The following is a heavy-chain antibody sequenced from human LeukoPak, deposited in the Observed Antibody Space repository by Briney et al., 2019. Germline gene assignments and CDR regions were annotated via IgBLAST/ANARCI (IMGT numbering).Heavy chain of an antibody. CDR2: INHSGST. J-gene: IGHJ5*02. CDR3: ARGRREGSGWLGWFDP. Sequence: SETLSLTCAVFGGSFSGYYWSWIRQPPGKGLEWIGEINHSGSTNYNPSLKSRVTISVDTSKNQFSLKLTSVTAADTAAYYCARGRREGSGWLGWFDPWGQGTLVTVSS. CDR1: GGSFSGYY. D-gene: IGHD6-19*01. V-gene: IGHV4-34*01.